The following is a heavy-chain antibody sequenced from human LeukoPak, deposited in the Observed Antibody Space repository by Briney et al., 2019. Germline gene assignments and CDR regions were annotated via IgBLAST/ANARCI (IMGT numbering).Heavy chain of an antibody. CDR2: IYHTGDT. V-gene: IGHV4-59*08. Sequence: PSETLSLTCTVSGGSINTYYWSWIRQSPGKGLEWIGYIYHTGDTNTNPSLKGRVSISLDTSKRQFSLWVNSVTAADTATYYCAGIVRYYESSGYPTYFMDVWGKGTTVTVSS. J-gene: IGHJ6*03. CDR3: AGIVRYYESSGYPTYFMDV. D-gene: IGHD3-22*01. CDR1: GGSINTYY.